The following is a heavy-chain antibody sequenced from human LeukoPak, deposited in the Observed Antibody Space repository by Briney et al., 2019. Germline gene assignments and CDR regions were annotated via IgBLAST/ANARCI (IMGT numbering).Heavy chain of an antibody. D-gene: IGHD1-1*01. CDR3: ARSLTTLTYEGY. V-gene: IGHV3-21*01. CDR1: GFTFSSYS. CDR2: ISSSSSYI. J-gene: IGHJ4*02. Sequence: GGSLRLSCAASGFTFSSYSMNWVRQAPGKGLEWVSSISSSSSYIYYADSVKGRFTVSRDNAKNSLFLQMNSLRAEDTAIYYCARSLTTLTYEGYWGQGTLVTVSS.